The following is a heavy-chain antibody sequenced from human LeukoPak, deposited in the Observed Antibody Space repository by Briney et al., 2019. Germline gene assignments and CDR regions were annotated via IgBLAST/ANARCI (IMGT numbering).Heavy chain of an antibody. CDR3: AREDPQTTVPEGMDV. CDR2: IYYTGTT. D-gene: IGHD4-17*01. J-gene: IGHJ6*02. CDR1: GGSISTYY. Sequence: SETLSLTCSVYGGSISTYYWSWIRQLPGKGLEWNGYIYYTGTTNYNPSLRSRVTISVDTSRNQFSLRLSSVTAADTAVYYCAREDPQTTVPEGMDVWGHGTTVIVSS. V-gene: IGHV4-59*01.